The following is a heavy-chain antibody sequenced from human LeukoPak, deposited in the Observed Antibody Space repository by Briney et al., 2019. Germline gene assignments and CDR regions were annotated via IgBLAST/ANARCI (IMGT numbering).Heavy chain of an antibody. J-gene: IGHJ6*02. CDR2: ISSSSSYV. CDR1: GFTFSSYS. Sequence: GGSLRLSCAASGFTFSSYSMNWVRQAPGKGLEWVSSISSSSSYVYYADSVKGRFTISRDNAKSSLYLQMNSLRAEDTAVYYCARDGVFSPLYYYYGMDVWGQGITVTVSS. D-gene: IGHD3-16*01. CDR3: ARDGVFSPLYYYYGMDV. V-gene: IGHV3-21*01.